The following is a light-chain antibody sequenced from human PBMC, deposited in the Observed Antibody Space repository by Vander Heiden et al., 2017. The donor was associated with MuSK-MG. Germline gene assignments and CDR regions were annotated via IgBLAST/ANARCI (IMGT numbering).Light chain of an antibody. Sequence: IMMTQSPDSLPVSLGARSTINCKSSQSVLYSSNNKYYLAWYQQKPGQPPKLLIYWASTRESGVPDRFSGSGSGTDFTLTISSLQAEDVAVYYCQQYYSTPPTFGQGTKVEIK. CDR1: QSVLYSSNNKYY. V-gene: IGKV4-1*01. J-gene: IGKJ1*01. CDR3: QQYYSTPPT. CDR2: WAS.